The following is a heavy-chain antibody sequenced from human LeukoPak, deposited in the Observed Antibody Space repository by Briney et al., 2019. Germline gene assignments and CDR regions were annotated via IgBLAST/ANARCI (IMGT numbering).Heavy chain of an antibody. CDR1: GFTFSSYS. CDR2: ISRSSGTI. CDR3: ARLPLTERRHFEY. Sequence: PGGSLRLSCVASGFTFSSYSMNWVRQAPGRGLEWVSYISRSSGTIYYADSVKGRFTISRDNARNSLYLQMNSLRAEDTAVYYCARLPLTERRHFEYWGQGTLVTVSS. D-gene: IGHD5-24*01. V-gene: IGHV3-48*04. J-gene: IGHJ4*02.